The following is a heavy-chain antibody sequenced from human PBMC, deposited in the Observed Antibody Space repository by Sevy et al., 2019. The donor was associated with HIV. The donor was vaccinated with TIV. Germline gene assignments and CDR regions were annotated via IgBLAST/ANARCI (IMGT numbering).Heavy chain of an antibody. J-gene: IGHJ4*02. CDR2: IYYSGSS. CDR3: ARDSAVVPRALVY. Sequence: SETLSLTCNVSGDSISSYFWSWFRQPPGKGLEWIGYIYYSGSSEYNPSLRSRVTISIDTSKKYLSMKLTSVTAVDTAVYYSARDSAVVPRALVYWGQGTLVTVSS. CDR1: GDSISSYF. V-gene: IGHV4-59*01. D-gene: IGHD2-15*01.